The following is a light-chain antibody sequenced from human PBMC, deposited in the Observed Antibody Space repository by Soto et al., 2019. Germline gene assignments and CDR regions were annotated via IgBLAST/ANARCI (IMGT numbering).Light chain of an antibody. CDR3: QQRSDWPST. CDR2: DAS. V-gene: IGKV3-11*01. CDR1: QTVSSY. J-gene: IGKJ4*01. Sequence: EIVLTQSPATLSLSPGDRATLSCRASQTVSSYLAWYQQKPGQAPRLLIYDASSRATGIPSRFSGSGSGTDFTLTITSLDPEDFAVYYCQQRSDWPSTFGGGTKVVIK.